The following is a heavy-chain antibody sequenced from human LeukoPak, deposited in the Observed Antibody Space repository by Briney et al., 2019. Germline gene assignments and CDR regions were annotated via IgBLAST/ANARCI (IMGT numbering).Heavy chain of an antibody. J-gene: IGHJ4*02. CDR3: AKDRIRYRMTMIVVVGYYFDY. Sequence: GGSLRLSCAASGFTFSSYGMHWVRQAPGKGLEWVAFIRYDGSNKYYADSVKGRFTISRDNAKNALYLQMNSLRAEDTAVYYCAKDRIRYRMTMIVVVGYYFDYWGQGTLVTVSS. CDR2: IRYDGSNK. D-gene: IGHD3-22*01. CDR1: GFTFSSYG. V-gene: IGHV3-30*02.